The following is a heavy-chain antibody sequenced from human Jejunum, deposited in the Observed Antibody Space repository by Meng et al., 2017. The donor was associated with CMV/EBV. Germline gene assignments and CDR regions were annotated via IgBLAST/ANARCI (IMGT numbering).Heavy chain of an antibody. CDR2: INPILGDT. V-gene: IGHV1-2*02. CDR3: ARGAKGYGSGPLDY. D-gene: IGHD3-10*01. J-gene: IGHJ4*02. CDR1: GNTFSDYY. Sequence: GNTFSDYYLHWVRQAPGQGLEWMGWINPILGDTYNAQRFQGRVSLTRDTSINTAYMEVNSLTSDDTAIYFCARGAKGYGSGPLDYWGQGALVTVSS.